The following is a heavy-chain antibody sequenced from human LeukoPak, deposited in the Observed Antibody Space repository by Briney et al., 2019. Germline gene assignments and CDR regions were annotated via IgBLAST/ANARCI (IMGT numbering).Heavy chain of an antibody. CDR3: ATSPYIVVVVAATDAFDI. Sequence: SVKVSCKASGGTFSSYAISWVRQAPGQGLEWMGRIIPILGIANYAQKFQGRVTITADKSTSTAYMELSSLRSEDTAVYYCATSPYIVVVVAATDAFDIWGQGTMVTVSS. CDR1: GGTFSSYA. D-gene: IGHD2-15*01. V-gene: IGHV1-69*04. J-gene: IGHJ3*02. CDR2: IIPILGIA.